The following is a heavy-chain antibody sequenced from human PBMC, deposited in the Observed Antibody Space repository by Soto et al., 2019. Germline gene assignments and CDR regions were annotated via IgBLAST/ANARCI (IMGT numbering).Heavy chain of an antibody. Sequence: VQLVESGGGVVQPGRSLRLSCAASGFTFSSYGMHWVRQAPGKGLEWVAVIWYDGSNKYYADSVKGRFTISRDNSKNTLYLQMNSLRAEDTAVYYCARGERRSIVVVVAAVDYWGQGTLVTVSS. CDR2: IWYDGSNK. V-gene: IGHV3-33*01. D-gene: IGHD2-15*01. J-gene: IGHJ4*02. CDR3: ARGERRSIVVVVAAVDY. CDR1: GFTFSSYG.